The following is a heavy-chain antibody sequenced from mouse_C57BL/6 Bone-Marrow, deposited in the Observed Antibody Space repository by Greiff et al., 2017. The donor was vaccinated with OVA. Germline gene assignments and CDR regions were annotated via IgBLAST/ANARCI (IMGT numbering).Heavy chain of an antibody. CDR3: ASGSYYDFCYAMDY. CDR2: IYPGSGST. D-gene: IGHD1-1*01. Sequence: VQLQQPGAELVKPGASVKMSCKASGYTFTSYWITWVKQRPGQGLEWIGDIYPGSGSTNYNEKFKGKATLTVDTSSSTAYMQLSSLTSEDSAVYYCASGSYYDFCYAMDYWGQGTSVTVSS. J-gene: IGHJ4*01. CDR1: GYTFTSYW. V-gene: IGHV1-55*01.